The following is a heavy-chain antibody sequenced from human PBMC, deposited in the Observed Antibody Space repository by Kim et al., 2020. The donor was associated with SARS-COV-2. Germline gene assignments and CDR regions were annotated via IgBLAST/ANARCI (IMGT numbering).Heavy chain of an antibody. D-gene: IGHD2-8*01. CDR3: SRESSLIMVYEYHTYHYFDY. V-gene: IGHV3-21*01. J-gene: IGHJ4*02. CDR2: ISSSSSYI. Sequence: GGSLRLSCAASGFTFSSYSMNWVRQAPGMGLEWVSSISSSSSYIYYADSVKGRFTISRDNAKNSLYLQMNSLRAEDTAVYYCSRESSLIMVYEYHTYHYFDYWGPGTLVTVSS. CDR1: GFTFSSYS.